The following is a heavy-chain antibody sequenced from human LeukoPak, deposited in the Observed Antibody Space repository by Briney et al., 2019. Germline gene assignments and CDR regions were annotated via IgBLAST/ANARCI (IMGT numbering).Heavy chain of an antibody. V-gene: IGHV1-18*01. CDR2: ISAYNGNT. Sequence: ASVKVSCKASGYTFTSFGVGWVRQAPGQGLEWMGWISAYNGNTNYAQNLQGRVTMTTDTSTSTAYMELRSLTSGDTAVYYCARGTGYSSGWYKDYWGQGTLVTVSS. CDR3: ARGTGYSSGWYKDY. CDR1: GYTFTSFG. D-gene: IGHD6-19*01. J-gene: IGHJ4*02.